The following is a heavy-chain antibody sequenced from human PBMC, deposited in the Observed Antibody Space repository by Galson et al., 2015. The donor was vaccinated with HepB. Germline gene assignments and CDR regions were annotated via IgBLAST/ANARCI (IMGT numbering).Heavy chain of an antibody. CDR2: ISSSSSYT. J-gene: IGHJ4*02. CDR3: AMGVPAADDSSSWYSGDY. CDR1: GFTFSDYY. Sequence: SLRLSCAASGFTFSDYYMSWIRQAPGKGLEWVSYISSSSSYTNYADPVKGRFTISRDNANNSVYLQMNSLRAEDTDLYYCAMGVPAADDSSSWYSGDYWGQGTLVAVSS. V-gene: IGHV3-11*06. D-gene: IGHD6-13*01.